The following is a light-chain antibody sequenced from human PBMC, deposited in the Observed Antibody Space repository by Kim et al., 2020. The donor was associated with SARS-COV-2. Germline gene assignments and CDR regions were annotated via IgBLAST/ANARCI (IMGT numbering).Light chain of an antibody. CDR1: SLRTYS. J-gene: IGLJ3*02. CDR3: NSRDSSGNRLV. Sequence: ALGQSVRITFQGDSLRTYSASWYHQKPGQAPVLVISAKNNRPSGIPDRLSGSTSGNTVSLTITGAQAEDEADYYCNSRDSSGNRLVFGGGTQLTV. CDR2: AKN. V-gene: IGLV3-19*01.